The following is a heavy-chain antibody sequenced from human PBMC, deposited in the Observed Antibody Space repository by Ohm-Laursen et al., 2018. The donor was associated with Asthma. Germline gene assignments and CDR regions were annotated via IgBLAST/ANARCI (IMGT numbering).Heavy chain of an antibody. D-gene: IGHD3-22*01. CDR2: IYHSGST. V-gene: IGHV4-4*02. CDR1: GGSISSSNW. J-gene: IGHJ3*02. CDR3: ARDRGSYYYDSSGLDAFDI. Sequence: TLSLTCAVSGGSISSSNWWSWVRQPPGKGLEWIGEIYHSGSTNYNPSLKSRVTISVDKSKNQFSLKLSSVTAADTAVYYCARDRGSYYYDSSGLDAFDIWGQGTMVTVSS.